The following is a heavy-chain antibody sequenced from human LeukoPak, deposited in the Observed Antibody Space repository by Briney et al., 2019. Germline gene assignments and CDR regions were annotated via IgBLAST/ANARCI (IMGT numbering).Heavy chain of an antibody. D-gene: IGHD3-9*01. CDR3: ARSTSSEYDIYHFDY. CDR1: GFTFSSYG. Sequence: PGRSLRLSCSASGFTFSSYGMHWVRQAPGKGLEWVAVVWYDGINKYYADSVKGRFTISRDNSKNTLYLQMNSLRAEDTAVYYCARSTSSEYDIYHFDYWSQGTLVTVSS. V-gene: IGHV3-33*01. J-gene: IGHJ4*02. CDR2: VWYDGINK.